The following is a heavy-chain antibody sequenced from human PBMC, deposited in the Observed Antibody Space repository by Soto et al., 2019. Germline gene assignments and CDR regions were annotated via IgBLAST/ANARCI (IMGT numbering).Heavy chain of an antibody. CDR2: IYYSGST. D-gene: IGHD1-26*01. CDR3: ARDSYSGSYYYYGMDV. V-gene: IGHV4-59*01. CDR1: GGSISSYY. J-gene: IGHJ6*02. Sequence: QVQLQESGPGLVKPSETLSLACTVSGGSISSYYWSWIRQPPGKGLEWIGYIYYSGSTNYNPSLKSQVTISVDTSKNQFSLKLSSVTAADTAVYYCARDSYSGSYYYYGMDVWGQGTTVTVSS.